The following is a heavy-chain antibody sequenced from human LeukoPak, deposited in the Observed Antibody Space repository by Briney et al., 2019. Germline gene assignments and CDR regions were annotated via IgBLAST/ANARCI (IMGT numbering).Heavy chain of an antibody. J-gene: IGHJ4*02. D-gene: IGHD7-27*01. CDR1: GFTFSNAW. V-gene: IGHV3-15*07. CDR2: IKSKTDGGIT. CDR3: TTEYWGSNY. Sequence: PGGSLRLSCAASGFTFSNAWMNWVRQAPGKGLEWVGRIKSKTDGGITDYAAPVKGRFTISRDDSKNTLYLQMDSLKTEDTGVYYCTTEYWGSNYWGQGTLVTVSS.